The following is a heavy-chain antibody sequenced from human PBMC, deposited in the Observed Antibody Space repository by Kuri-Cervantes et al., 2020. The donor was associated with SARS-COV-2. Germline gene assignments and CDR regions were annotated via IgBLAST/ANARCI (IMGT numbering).Heavy chain of an antibody. CDR2: IKQDGSEK. V-gene: IGHV3-7*01. Sequence: GGSLRLSCAASGFTFSSYWMSWVRQAPGKGLEWVANIKQDGSEKYYVDSVKGRFTISRDNAKNSLYLQMNSLRAEDTAVYYCARGRWYSGYQGKNHIDYWGQGTLVTVSS. CDR3: ARGRWYSGYQGKNHIDY. CDR1: GFTFSSYW. J-gene: IGHJ4*02. D-gene: IGHD5-12*01.